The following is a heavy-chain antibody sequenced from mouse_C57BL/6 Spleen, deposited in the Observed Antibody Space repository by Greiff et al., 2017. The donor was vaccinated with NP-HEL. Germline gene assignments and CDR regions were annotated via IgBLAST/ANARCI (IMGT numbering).Heavy chain of an antibody. Sequence: VQLMESGAELVRPGASVKLSCKASGYTFTDYYINWVKQRPGQGLEWIARIYPGSGNTYYNEKFKGKATLTAEKSSSTAYMQLSSLTSEDSAVYFCARDSSWFADWGQGTLVTVSA. J-gene: IGHJ3*01. CDR2: IYPGSGNT. CDR3: ARDSSWFAD. CDR1: GYTFTDYY. V-gene: IGHV1-76*01.